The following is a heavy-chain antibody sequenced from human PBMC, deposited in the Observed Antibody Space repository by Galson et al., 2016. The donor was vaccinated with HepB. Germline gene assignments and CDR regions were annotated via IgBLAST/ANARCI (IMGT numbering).Heavy chain of an antibody. CDR1: GFTFSNYG. V-gene: IGHV3-30*03. D-gene: IGHD3-10*02. CDR3: ARRHEYCPPVGCSVDY. J-gene: IGHJ4*02. Sequence: SLRLSCAASGFTFSNYGMHWVRQAPGKGLEWVAADSMDGRRKFYADSVKGRFTISRDNSNSMLFLQMSSLREDDTAVYYCARRHEYCPPVGCSVDYWGQGTLVSVSS. CDR2: DSMDGRRK.